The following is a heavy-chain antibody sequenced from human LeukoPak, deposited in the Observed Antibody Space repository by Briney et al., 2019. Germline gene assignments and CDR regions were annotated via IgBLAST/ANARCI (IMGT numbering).Heavy chain of an antibody. V-gene: IGHV3-7*01. J-gene: IGHJ3*02. D-gene: IGHD3/OR15-3a*01. Sequence: PGGSLRLSCAASGFTFSSYWMTWVRQAPGRGLEWVVNIQEDGSEKYYVDSVKGRFTISRDNAKYSVYLQMDSLRAEDTAVYYCARGGPKGAFDIWGEGTMVTVSS. CDR2: IQEDGSEK. CDR1: GFTFSSYW. CDR3: ARGGPKGAFDI.